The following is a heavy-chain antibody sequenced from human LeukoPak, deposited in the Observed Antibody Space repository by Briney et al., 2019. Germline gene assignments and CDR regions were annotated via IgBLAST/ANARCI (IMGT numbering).Heavy chain of an antibody. D-gene: IGHD4-4*01. J-gene: IGHJ6*02. CDR1: GFTFSSYA. CDR2: ISYDGSNK. V-gene: IGHV3-30-3*01. Sequence: RTGGSLRLSCAASGFTFSSYAMHWVRQAPGKGLEWVAVISYDGSNKYYADSVKSRFTISRDNSKNTLYLQMNSLRAEDTAVYYCARITTGHYWYYYGMDVWGQGITVTVSS. CDR3: ARITTGHYWYYYGMDV.